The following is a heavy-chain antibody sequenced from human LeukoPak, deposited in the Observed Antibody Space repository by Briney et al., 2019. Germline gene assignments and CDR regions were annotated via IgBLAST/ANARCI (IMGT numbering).Heavy chain of an antibody. V-gene: IGHV3-30*02. J-gene: IGHJ4*02. CDR1: GFTFGSFG. D-gene: IGHD5-18*01. CDR3: AKDLGYSYGYVDY. Sequence: GGSLRLSCAASGFTFGSFGMHWVRQAPGKGLEWVALIRYDGSNKYYADSVKGRFTISRDNSKSTLYLQVNSLRAEDTAMYYCAKDLGYSYGYVDYWGQGALVTVSS. CDR2: IRYDGSNK.